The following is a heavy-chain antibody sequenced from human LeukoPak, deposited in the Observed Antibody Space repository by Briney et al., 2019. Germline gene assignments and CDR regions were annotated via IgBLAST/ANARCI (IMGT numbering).Heavy chain of an antibody. CDR3: AKDRGTVTLGVDY. J-gene: IGHJ4*02. Sequence: GGSLRLSCAASGFTFSSYGMHWVRQAPGKGLEWVAVISYDGSNKYYADSVKGRFTISRDNSKNTLYLQMNSLRAEDTAVYYCAKDRGTVTLGVDYWGQGTPVTVSS. CDR1: GFTFSSYG. CDR2: ISYDGSNK. V-gene: IGHV3-30*18. D-gene: IGHD4-11*01.